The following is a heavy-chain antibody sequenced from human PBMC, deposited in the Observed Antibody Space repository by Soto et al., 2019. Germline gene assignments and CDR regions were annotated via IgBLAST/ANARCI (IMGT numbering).Heavy chain of an antibody. D-gene: IGHD1-26*01. Sequence: PSETLSLTCAVYGGSFSGYYWSWIRQPPGKGLEWIGEINHSGSTNYNPSLKSRVTISVDTSKNQFSLKLSSVTAADTAVYYCARGRIVGATFPLRYWGQGTLVTVSS. CDR3: ARGRIVGATFPLRY. V-gene: IGHV4-34*01. CDR1: GGSFSGYY. J-gene: IGHJ4*02. CDR2: INHSGST.